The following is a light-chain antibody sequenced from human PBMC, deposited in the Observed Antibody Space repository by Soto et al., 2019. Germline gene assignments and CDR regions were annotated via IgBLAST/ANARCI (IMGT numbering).Light chain of an antibody. CDR2: GAS. CDR3: QQFSGSLT. J-gene: IGKJ3*01. CDR1: QNIYTGY. Sequence: EVVLTQSPGTLSLSPGESATLSCRASQNIYTGYLAWYQQKPGRTPRLLISGASDRATGIPDRFTGSGSGTDFTLTISRLEPEDFAVYYCQQFSGSLTFGPGTKVDIK. V-gene: IGKV3-20*01.